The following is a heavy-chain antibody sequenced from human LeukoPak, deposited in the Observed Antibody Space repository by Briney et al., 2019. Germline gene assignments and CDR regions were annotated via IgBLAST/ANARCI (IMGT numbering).Heavy chain of an antibody. CDR1: GFTVSSNY. D-gene: IGHD3-22*01. CDR2: IYSGGST. CDR3: AKGFNYYDSSGYDY. Sequence: GGSLRLSCAASGFTVSSNYMSWVRQAPGKGLEWVSVIYSGGSTYYADSVKGRFTISRDNSKNTLYLQMNSLRAEDTAVYYCAKGFNYYDSSGYDYWGQGTLVTVSS. J-gene: IGHJ4*02. V-gene: IGHV3-66*01.